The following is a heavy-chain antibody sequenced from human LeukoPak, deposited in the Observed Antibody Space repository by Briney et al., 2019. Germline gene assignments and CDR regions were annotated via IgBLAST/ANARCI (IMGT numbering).Heavy chain of an antibody. Sequence: ASVKVSCKASGYTFTGYYMHWARQAPGQGLEWMGWINPNSGGTNYAQMFQGRITMTRDTSISTAYMDLSRLTSDDTAVYYCARPSGNGAYNWFDPWGQGTLVIVSS. CDR1: GYTFTGYY. V-gene: IGHV1-2*02. CDR3: ARPSGNGAYNWFDP. J-gene: IGHJ5*02. CDR2: INPNSGGT. D-gene: IGHD3-10*01.